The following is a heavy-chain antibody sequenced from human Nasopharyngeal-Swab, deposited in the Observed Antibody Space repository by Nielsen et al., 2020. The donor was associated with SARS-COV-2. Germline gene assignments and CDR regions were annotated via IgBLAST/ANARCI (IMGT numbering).Heavy chain of an antibody. CDR3: ARGRDTYYDILTGYYKDLWYFDY. CDR2: ISSSGSTI. CDR1: GFTFSSYE. D-gene: IGHD3-9*01. V-gene: IGHV3-48*03. Sequence: SLKISCAASGFTFSSYEMNWVRQAPGKGLEWVSYISSSGSTIYYADSVKGRFTISRDNAKNSLYLQMNSLRAEDTAVYYCARGRDTYYDILTGYYKDLWYFDYWGQGTLVTVSS. J-gene: IGHJ4*02.